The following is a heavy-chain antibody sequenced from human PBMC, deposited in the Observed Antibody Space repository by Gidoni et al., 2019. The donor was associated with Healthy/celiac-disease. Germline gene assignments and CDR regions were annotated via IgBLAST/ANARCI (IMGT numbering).Heavy chain of an antibody. CDR3: ARDGSQRSMGWFDP. D-gene: IGHD1-1*01. J-gene: IGHJ5*02. Sequence: EVQLVESGGGLVKPGGSLRLSCAASGFTFSSYSMNWVRQAPGKGLEWVSSISSSSSYIYYADSVKGRFTISRDNAKNSLYLQMNSLRAEDTAVYYCARDGSQRSMGWFDPWGQGTLVTVSS. V-gene: IGHV3-21*01. CDR1: GFTFSSYS. CDR2: ISSSSSYI.